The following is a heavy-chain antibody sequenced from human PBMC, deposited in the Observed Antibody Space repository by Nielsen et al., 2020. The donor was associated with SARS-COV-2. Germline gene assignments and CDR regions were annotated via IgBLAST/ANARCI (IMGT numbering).Heavy chain of an antibody. CDR2: IHYSGTA. D-gene: IGHD1-1*01. Sequence: WIRQPPGKGLEWLAYIHYSGTANYNPSLKRRGLLSIDTSKNQFSLKLSSVTAADTAVYYCATDGFSFGTFDYWGQGALVTVSS. J-gene: IGHJ4*02. V-gene: IGHV4-59*01. CDR3: ATDGFSFGTFDY.